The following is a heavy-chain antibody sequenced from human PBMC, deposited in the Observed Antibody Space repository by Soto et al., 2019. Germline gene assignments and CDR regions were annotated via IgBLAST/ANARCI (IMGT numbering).Heavy chain of an antibody. Sequence: QVQLQESGPGLVKPSQTLSLTCTVSGGSISSGGYYWSWIRQHPGKGLEWIGYIYYSGSTYYNPSIKSRVTISVDTSKNQFSLKLSSVTAADTAVYYCARETVVPAAISVWFDPWGQGTLVTVSS. CDR2: IYYSGST. CDR1: GGSISSGGYY. D-gene: IGHD2-2*01. V-gene: IGHV4-31*03. CDR3: ARETVVPAAISVWFDP. J-gene: IGHJ5*02.